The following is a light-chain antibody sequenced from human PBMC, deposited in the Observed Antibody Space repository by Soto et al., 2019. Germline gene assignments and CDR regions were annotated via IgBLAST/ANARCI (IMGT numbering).Light chain of an antibody. Sequence: QSALTQPASVSGSPGQSITISCTGTSSDVGGYNVVSWYQQHPGKAPKLMIYEGSKRPSGVSNRFSGSKSGNTASLTISGLQAEDEADYYCCSYAGSSTHVVFGGGTKLTVL. V-gene: IGLV2-23*01. CDR2: EGS. CDR3: CSYAGSSTHVV. CDR1: SSDVGGYNV. J-gene: IGLJ2*01.